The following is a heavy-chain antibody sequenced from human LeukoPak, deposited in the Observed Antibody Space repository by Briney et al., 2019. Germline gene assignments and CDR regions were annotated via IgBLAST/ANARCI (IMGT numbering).Heavy chain of an antibody. Sequence: GGSLRLSCAASGFTFSTYSMNWVRQAPGKGLEWVSSMSGGGGYIYYADSVEGRFTISRDNAKNSLYLQMNSLRAEDTAVYCCARGGYFDRWGQGALVTVSS. CDR3: ARGGYFDR. CDR2: MSGGGGYI. CDR1: GFTFSTYS. V-gene: IGHV3-21*01. J-gene: IGHJ4*02. D-gene: IGHD2-15*01.